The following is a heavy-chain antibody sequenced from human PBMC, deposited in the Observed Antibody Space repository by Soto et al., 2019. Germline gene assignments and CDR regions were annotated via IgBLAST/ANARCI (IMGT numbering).Heavy chain of an antibody. CDR1: GGTFSSYA. CDR3: ASQGPLLRPLGYYCYGMDV. Sequence: ASVKVSCKASGGTFSSYAISWVRQAPGQGLEWMGGIIPIFGTANYAQKFQGRVTITADESTSTAYMELSSLRSEDTAVYYCASQGPLLRPLGYYCYGMDVWGQGTTVTVSS. J-gene: IGHJ6*02. D-gene: IGHD3-22*01. V-gene: IGHV1-69*13. CDR2: IIPIFGTA.